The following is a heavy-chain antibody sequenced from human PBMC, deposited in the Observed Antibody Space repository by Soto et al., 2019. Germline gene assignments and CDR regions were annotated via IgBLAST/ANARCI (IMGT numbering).Heavy chain of an antibody. CDR2: INSDGSNT. D-gene: IGHD3-3*01. CDR1: GFTFSSYS. V-gene: IGHV3-74*01. CDR3: ARDGLRDHDPDY. J-gene: IGHJ4*02. Sequence: SAGSRRLSCAGSGFTFSSYSMHCVRQPPGKALVWVSGINSDGSNTRYADSVKGRFTISRDNAKNTLYLQMDSLRAEDTAVYYCARDGLRDHDPDYLGKGTLVTVSS.